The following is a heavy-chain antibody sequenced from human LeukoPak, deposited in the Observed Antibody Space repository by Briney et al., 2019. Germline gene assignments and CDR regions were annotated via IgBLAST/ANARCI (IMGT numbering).Heavy chain of an antibody. CDR2: IYYSGST. J-gene: IGHJ4*02. CDR3: ARLPRIAVAGTHFDY. Sequence: SETLSLTCTVSGGSISSSSYYWGWIRQPPGKGLEWIGSIYYSGSTYYNPSLNSRVTISVDTSKNQFSLKLSSVTAADTAVYYCARLPRIAVAGTHFDYWGQGTLVTVSS. CDR1: GGSISSSSYY. V-gene: IGHV4-39*01. D-gene: IGHD6-19*01.